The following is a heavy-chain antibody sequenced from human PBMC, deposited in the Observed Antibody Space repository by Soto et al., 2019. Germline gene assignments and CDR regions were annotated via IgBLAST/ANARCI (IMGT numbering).Heavy chain of an antibody. CDR1: GFTLDDYA. D-gene: IGHD3-10*01. V-gene: IGHV3-9*01. J-gene: IGHJ3*02. CDR3: AKDLIRLWFGELHAFDI. Sequence: EVQLVESGGGLLQPGRSLRLSCAASGFTLDDYAMHWVRQAPGKGLEWVSGIIWNSGSISYADPVKGRFTIYRENAKNSLYLQMNRLRAEDTALYYCAKDLIRLWFGELHAFDIWGQGTMVTVSS. CDR2: IIWNSGSI.